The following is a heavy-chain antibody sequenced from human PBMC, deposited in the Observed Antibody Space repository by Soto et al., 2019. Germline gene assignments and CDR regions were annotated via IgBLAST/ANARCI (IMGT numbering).Heavy chain of an antibody. D-gene: IGHD3-10*01. CDR3: ATRVAPGGSGNYSYGMDV. Sequence: EVQLLESGGGLVQPGGSLRLSCAASGFTFSSYTMSWVRQAPGKGLEWVSGISGSGGSTYYADSVKGRFTISRDNSKNTLYLQMNSLRAEDTAVYYCATRVAPGGSGNYSYGMDVWGQGTTVTVSS. V-gene: IGHV3-23*01. CDR1: GFTFSSYT. J-gene: IGHJ6*02. CDR2: ISGSGGST.